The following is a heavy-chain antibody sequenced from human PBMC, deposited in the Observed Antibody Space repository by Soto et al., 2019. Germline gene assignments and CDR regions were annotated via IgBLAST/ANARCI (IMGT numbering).Heavy chain of an antibody. J-gene: IGHJ4*02. Sequence: QVQLVQSGAEVKKPGASVKVSCKASGYTFTSYGISWVRQAPGQGLEWMGWISAYNGNTNYAQKLQGRVTMTTDTSTSTAYMELRSLRSDDTAVYYCARDSSTDYDISTGYYGAIDYWGQGTLVTVSS. D-gene: IGHD3-9*01. CDR2: ISAYNGNT. CDR3: ARDSSTDYDISTGYYGAIDY. CDR1: GYTFTSYG. V-gene: IGHV1-18*01.